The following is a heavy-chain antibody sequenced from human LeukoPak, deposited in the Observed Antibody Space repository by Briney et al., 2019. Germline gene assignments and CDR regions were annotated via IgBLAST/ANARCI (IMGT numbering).Heavy chain of an antibody. V-gene: IGHV3-30*03. D-gene: IGHD1-26*01. J-gene: IGHJ4*02. CDR1: GFTFSSYG. CDR2: ISYDGSNK. Sequence: PGGSLRLSCAASGFTFSSYGMHWVRQAPGKGLEWVAVISYDGSNKYYADSVKGRFTISRDNSKNTLYLQMNSLRAEDTAVYYCARRMGATFNYFDYWGQGTLVTVSS. CDR3: ARRMGATFNYFDY.